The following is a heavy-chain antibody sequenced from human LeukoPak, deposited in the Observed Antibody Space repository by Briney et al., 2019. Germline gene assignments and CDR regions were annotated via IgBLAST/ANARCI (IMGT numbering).Heavy chain of an antibody. CDR1: GGSISSSSCY. Sequence: SETLSLTCTVSGGSISSSSCYWGWIRQPPGKGLEWIGSIYYSGSTYYNPSLKSRVTISVDTSKNQFSLKLSSVTAADTAVYYCARQRGTEDYYDSSGYYLNWFDPWGQGTLVTVSS. CDR2: IYYSGST. V-gene: IGHV4-39*01. D-gene: IGHD3-22*01. J-gene: IGHJ5*02. CDR3: ARQRGTEDYYDSSGYYLNWFDP.